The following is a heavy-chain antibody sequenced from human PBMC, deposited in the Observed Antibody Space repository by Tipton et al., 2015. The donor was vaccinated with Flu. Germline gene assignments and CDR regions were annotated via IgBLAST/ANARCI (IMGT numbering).Heavy chain of an antibody. V-gene: IGHV3-30*18. D-gene: IGHD2-2*01. CDR1: ASTFSFSNYA. Sequence: SLRLSCVASASTFSFSNYAMHWVRQAPGKGLEWVAVISYQGSDHYYADSVKGRFTISRDNSKNTVYMEMNSLRPEDTAVYYCAKGSFVLVSAATYGMDVWGQGTTVTVSS. CDR2: ISYQGSDH. CDR3: AKGSFVLVSAATYGMDV. J-gene: IGHJ6*02.